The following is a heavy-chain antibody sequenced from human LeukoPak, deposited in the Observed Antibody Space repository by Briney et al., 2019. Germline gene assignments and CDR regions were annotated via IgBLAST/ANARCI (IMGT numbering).Heavy chain of an antibody. D-gene: IGHD3-9*01. CDR1: GGSISSSTYY. J-gene: IGHJ4*02. V-gene: IGHV4-39*01. CDR2: IYYSGSA. Sequence: PSETLSLTCTVSGGSISSSTYYWGWIRQPPGKGLEWIGTIYYSGSAYYNPSLKSRVTISVDTSKNRFSLKVSSVTAADTAVYYCARRTILTGSDYWGQGTLVTVSS. CDR3: ARRTILTGSDY.